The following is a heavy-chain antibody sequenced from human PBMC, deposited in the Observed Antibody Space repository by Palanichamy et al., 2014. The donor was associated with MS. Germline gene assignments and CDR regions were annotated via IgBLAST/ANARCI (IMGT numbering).Heavy chain of an antibody. Sequence: QVQLVQSGAEVKKPGASVKVSCKASGYTFTSYAMHWVRQAPGQRLEWMGWINAGNGNTKYSQKFQGRVTITRDTSASTAYMELSSLRAEDTAVYYCASDYYDSSGYCLFILGYWGQGTLVTVSS. CDR2: INAGNGNT. CDR1: GYTFTSYA. CDR3: ASDYYDSSGYCLFILGY. J-gene: IGHJ4*02. V-gene: IGHV1-3*01. D-gene: IGHD3-22*01.